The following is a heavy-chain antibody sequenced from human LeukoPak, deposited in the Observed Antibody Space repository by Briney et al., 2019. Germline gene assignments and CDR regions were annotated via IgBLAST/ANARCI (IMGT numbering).Heavy chain of an antibody. V-gene: IGHV3-7*01. CDR2: IKQDVREK. J-gene: IGHJ4*02. CDR3: ASLGHYYDSSGYSRDYFDY. CDR1: GFAFRMAA. D-gene: IGHD3-22*01. Sequence: GGSLRLSXSASGFAFRMAAMHWVRQAPGEGLEWVANIKQDVREKYYVDSVKGRFTISRDNAKNSLYLQMNSLRAEDTAVYYCASLGHYYDSSGYSRDYFDYWGQGTLVTVSS.